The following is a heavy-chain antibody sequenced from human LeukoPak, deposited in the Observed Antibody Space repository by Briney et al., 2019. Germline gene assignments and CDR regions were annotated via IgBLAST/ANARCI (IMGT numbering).Heavy chain of an antibody. J-gene: IGHJ3*02. CDR2: IYYSGST. Sequence: SETLSLTCTISGGSISSYYWSWIRQPPGKGLEWIGYIYYSGSTNYNPSLKSRVTISVDASKNQFSLKLSSVTAADTAVYYCARGGSYHDAFDIWGQGTMVTVSS. V-gene: IGHV4-59*01. CDR1: GGSISSYY. CDR3: ARGGSYHDAFDI. D-gene: IGHD1-26*01.